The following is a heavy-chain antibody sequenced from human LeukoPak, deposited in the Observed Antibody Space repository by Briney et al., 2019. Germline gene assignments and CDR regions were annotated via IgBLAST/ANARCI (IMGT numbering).Heavy chain of an antibody. CDR2: ISSSSSYI. CDR1: GFTFSSYA. CDR3: AGANGIAAAGTSYYFDY. J-gene: IGHJ4*02. D-gene: IGHD6-13*01. Sequence: KSGGSLRLSCAASGFTFSSYAMNWVRQAPGKGLEWVSSISSSSSYIYYADSVKGRFTISRDNAKNSLYLQMNSLRAEDTAVYYCAGANGIAAAGTSYYFDYWGQGTLVTVSS. V-gene: IGHV3-21*01.